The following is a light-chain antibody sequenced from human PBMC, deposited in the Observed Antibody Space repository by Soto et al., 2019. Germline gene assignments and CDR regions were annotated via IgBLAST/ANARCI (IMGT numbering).Light chain of an antibody. CDR1: TGAVTSGSY. J-gene: IGLJ1*01. CDR3: LLYSGGGYV. CDR2: TTT. Sequence: QAVVTQEPSLTVSPGETGTLTCASSTGAVTSGSYPTWFQQKPGQAPRPLIYTTTNRHSWTPDRFSGSLLGGKAVLTLSGVQPEDEADYYCLLYSGGGYVFGTGTKLTVL. V-gene: IGLV7-43*01.